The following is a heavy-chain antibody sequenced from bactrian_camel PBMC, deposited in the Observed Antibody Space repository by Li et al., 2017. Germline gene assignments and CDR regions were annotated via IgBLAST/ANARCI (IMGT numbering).Heavy chain of an antibody. CDR1: AFTFSRDN. J-gene: IGHJ6*01. Sequence: QVQLVESGGGLVQPGGSLRLSCATSAFTFSRDNIYWVRQAPGKGLEWVSYIGSGAGAIYHADSVKGRFTISKDSAKNTLYLQMNSLKPEDTAVYYCVADGGWVGYSLGYWGQGTQVTVS. V-gene: IGHV3S1*01. CDR3: VADGGWVGYSLGY. CDR2: IGSGAGAI. D-gene: IGHD5*01.